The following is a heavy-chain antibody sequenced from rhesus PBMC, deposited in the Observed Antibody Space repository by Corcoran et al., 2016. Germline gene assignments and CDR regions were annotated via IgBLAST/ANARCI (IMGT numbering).Heavy chain of an antibody. CDR1: GGSISAYF. CDR2: IDFNTANT. D-gene: IGHD3-28*01. CDR3: ASVDYGSGFPDF. J-gene: IGHJ4*01. Sequence: QVRLQQWGEGLVKPSETLSLTCAVYGGSISAYFWTWIRQPPGKGLEWIGNIDFNTANTNHNPTYKNRVTLSKDTSKNQFSLKLNSVTAADTAVYYCASVDYGSGFPDFWGQGVLVTVSS. V-gene: IGHV4-73*01.